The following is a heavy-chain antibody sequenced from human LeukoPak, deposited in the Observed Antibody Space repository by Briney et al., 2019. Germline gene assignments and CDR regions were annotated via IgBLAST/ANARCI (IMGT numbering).Heavy chain of an antibody. J-gene: IGHJ4*02. CDR2: IWYDGSNK. D-gene: IGHD6-13*01. Sequence: GRSLRLSCAASGFTFSNYGMHWVRQAPGKGLEWVAVIWYDGSNKYYADSVKGRFTISRDNSKNTLYLQMNSLRAEDTAVYYCARRHSSSWSDYWGQGTLVTVSS. V-gene: IGHV3-33*01. CDR1: GFTFSNYG. CDR3: ARRHSSSWSDY.